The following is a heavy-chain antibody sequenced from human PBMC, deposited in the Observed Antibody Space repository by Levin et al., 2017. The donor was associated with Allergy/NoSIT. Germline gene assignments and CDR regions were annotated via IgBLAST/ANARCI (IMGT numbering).Heavy chain of an antibody. CDR3: ARGKRKGVVAARPSGAFDI. CDR1: GYTFTSYD. D-gene: IGHD6-6*01. Sequence: ASVKVSCKASGYTFTSYDINWVRQATGQGLEWMGWMNPNSGNTGYAQKFQGRVTMTRNTSISTAYMELSSLRSEDTAVYYCARGKRKGVVAARPSGAFDIWGQGTMVTVSS. V-gene: IGHV1-8*01. CDR2: MNPNSGNT. J-gene: IGHJ3*02.